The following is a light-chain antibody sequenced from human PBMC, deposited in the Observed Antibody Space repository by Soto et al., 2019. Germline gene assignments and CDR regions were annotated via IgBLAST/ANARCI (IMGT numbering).Light chain of an antibody. CDR3: QQSGSSPPKYT. J-gene: IGKJ2*01. CDR1: QSVSSSY. CDR2: DAS. V-gene: IGKV3-20*01. Sequence: EIVLTQSPGTLSLSPGERATLSCRASQSVSSSYLAWYQQKPGQAPRLLLYDASSTAAGIPGRFSGSGSGTDFTLTISRLEPEDLAVYYCQQSGSSPPKYTFVQGTKLEIK.